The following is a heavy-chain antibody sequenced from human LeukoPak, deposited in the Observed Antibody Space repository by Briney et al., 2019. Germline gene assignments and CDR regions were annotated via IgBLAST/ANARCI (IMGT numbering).Heavy chain of an antibody. CDR2: MNPNRGNT. CDR3: ARPAIGIAAAGRRAFDI. Sequence: ASVKVSCKASGYTFTSYDINWVRHATGQGREWMGWMNPNRGNTGYAQKFQGRVTITRNTSISTAYMELSSLRSEDTAVYYCARPAIGIAAAGRRAFDIWGQGTMVTVSS. D-gene: IGHD6-13*01. CDR1: GYTFTSYD. J-gene: IGHJ3*02. V-gene: IGHV1-8*03.